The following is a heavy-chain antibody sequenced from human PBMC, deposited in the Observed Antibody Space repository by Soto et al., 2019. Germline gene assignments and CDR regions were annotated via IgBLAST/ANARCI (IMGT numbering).Heavy chain of an antibody. J-gene: IGHJ6*02. CDR2: ISSTTTTI. Sequence: LQLVESGGGLVQPGGSLSLSCAASGFAFSSFSMNWVRQAPGKGLEWISYISSTTTTIYYADSVKGRFTISRHSAENALYLQMNSLRDEDTAVYYCTRVPLRVPLSQTYGMDVWGQGTTVTVSS. V-gene: IGHV3-48*02. CDR3: TRVPLRVPLSQTYGMDV. CDR1: GFAFSSFS.